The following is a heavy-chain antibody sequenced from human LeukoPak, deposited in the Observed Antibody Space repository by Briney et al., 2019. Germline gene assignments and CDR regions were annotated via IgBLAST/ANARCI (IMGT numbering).Heavy chain of an antibody. CDR3: ARYIVVVPVAIEPYGMDV. V-gene: IGHV3-23*01. D-gene: IGHD2-2*02. J-gene: IGHJ6*02. Sequence: PGGSLRLSCAASGFTFSSYAMSWVRQAPGKGLEWVSAISGSGGSTYYADSVKGRFTISRDNAKNSLYLQMNSLRAEDTAVYYCARYIVVVPVAIEPYGMDVWGQGTTVTVSS. CDR2: ISGSGGST. CDR1: GFTFSSYA.